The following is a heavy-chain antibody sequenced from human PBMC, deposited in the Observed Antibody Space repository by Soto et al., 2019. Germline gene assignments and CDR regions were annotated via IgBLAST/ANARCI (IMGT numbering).Heavy chain of an antibody. CDR2: ISGSGGST. D-gene: IGHD1-7*01. V-gene: IGHV3-23*01. J-gene: IGHJ4*02. Sequence: GGSLRLSCVASGFTFSSYAMSWVRQAPGKGLEWVSVISGSGGSTYYADSVKGRFTISRDNSKNTLSLQMSSLRAEDTAVYYCAKGWSNWNYGSPFDYWGQGTLVTVSS. CDR1: GFTFSSYA. CDR3: AKGWSNWNYGSPFDY.